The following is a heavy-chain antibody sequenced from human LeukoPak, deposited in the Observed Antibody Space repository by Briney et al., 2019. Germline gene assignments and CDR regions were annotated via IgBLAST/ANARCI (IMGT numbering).Heavy chain of an antibody. CDR2: INAGNGNT. J-gene: IGHJ4*02. V-gene: IGHV1-3*01. Sequence: ASVTVSCTASGYTFTSYAMHWVRQAPGQRLEWMGWINAGNGNTKYSQKFQGRVTITRDTSASTAYMELSSLRSEDTAVYYCASSRRGYSYGYLDYWGQGTLVTVSS. CDR1: GYTFTSYA. CDR3: ASSRRGYSYGYLDY. D-gene: IGHD5-18*01.